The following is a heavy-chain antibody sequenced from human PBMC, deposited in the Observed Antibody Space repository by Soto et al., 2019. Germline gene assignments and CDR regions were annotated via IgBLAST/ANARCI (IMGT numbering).Heavy chain of an antibody. CDR1: GYHFYGYW. J-gene: IGHJ6*02. V-gene: IGHV5-51*01. CDR3: ARLRMDYDILPGPGGLYYYYYGMDV. CDR2: IYPGDSDT. D-gene: IGHD3-9*01. Sequence: PGESLKISCKGSGYHFYGYWIGWMRQMPGKGLEWMGIIYPGDSDTRYSPSFQGQVTISADKSISTAYLQWSSLKASDTAMYYCARLRMDYDILPGPGGLYYYYYGMDVWGQGTTVTVSS.